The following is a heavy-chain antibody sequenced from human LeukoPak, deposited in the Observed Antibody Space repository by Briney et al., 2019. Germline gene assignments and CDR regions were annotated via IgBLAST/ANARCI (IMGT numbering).Heavy chain of an antibody. CDR3: ARASFSGGDDI. CDR2: IYSGGST. V-gene: IGHV3-66*01. CDR1: GFTVSSNY. Sequence: GGSLRLSCAASGFTVSSNYMSWVRQAPGKGLEWVSVIYSGGSTYYADSVKGRFTISRDNPKNTLYLQMNSLRAEDTAVYYCARASFSGGDDIWGQGTMVTVSS. J-gene: IGHJ3*02. D-gene: IGHD2-15*01.